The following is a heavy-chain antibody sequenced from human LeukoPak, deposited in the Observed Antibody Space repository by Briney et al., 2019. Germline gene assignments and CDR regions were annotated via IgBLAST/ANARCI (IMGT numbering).Heavy chain of an antibody. Sequence: SETLSLTCTVSGGSIISVGYDWGWIRQPRGKGLEWIGTMYYSGNTYCNASLKSRLTISKDTSKNQFSLSLTSVTAADTAVYYCARIVGGIHCLPFVFWVEGTLVTVSS. CDR3: ARIVGGIHCLPFVF. V-gene: IGHV4-39*01. D-gene: IGHD3-10*01. CDR1: GGSIISVGYD. J-gene: IGHJ1*01. CDR2: MYYSGNT.